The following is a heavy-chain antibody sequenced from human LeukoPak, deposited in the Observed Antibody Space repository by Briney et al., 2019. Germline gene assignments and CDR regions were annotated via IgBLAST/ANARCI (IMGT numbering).Heavy chain of an antibody. CDR2: ISDTGRLS. V-gene: IGHV3-23*01. J-gene: IGHJ5*02. CDR3: AKGGLRDGYSYAS. Sequence: GGSVRLSCAASGFLFSSDAIRWVRQAPWKGLEWVLAISDTGRLSYCADSVNGRFTISRDNSKNTLSLQMNSLRAADTAVYYCAKGGLRDGYSYASWGQGTLITVSS. CDR1: GFLFSSDA. D-gene: IGHD5-24*01.